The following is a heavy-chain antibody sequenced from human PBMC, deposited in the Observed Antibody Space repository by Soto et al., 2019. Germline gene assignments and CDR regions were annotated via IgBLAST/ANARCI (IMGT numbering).Heavy chain of an antibody. CDR3: ARDLDSSSWYSFMDKWFDP. CDR1: GYTFTSYG. J-gene: IGHJ5*02. CDR2: ISAYNGNT. Sequence: ASVKVSCKASGYTFTSYGISWVRQAPGQGLEWMGWISAYNGNTNYAQKLQGRVTMTTDTSTSTAYMELRSLRSDDTAVYYCARDLDSSSWYSFMDKWFDPWGQGTLVTVSS. D-gene: IGHD6-13*01. V-gene: IGHV1-18*01.